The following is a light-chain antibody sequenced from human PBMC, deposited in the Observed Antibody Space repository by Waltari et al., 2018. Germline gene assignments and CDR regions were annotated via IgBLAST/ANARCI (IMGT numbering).Light chain of an antibody. J-gene: IGLJ3*02. CDR2: DVS. Sequence: QSALTQPASVSGSPGQSITISCTGTSSDVGFYNYVSWYQQHPGKAPKLMIYDVSGRPSGVSNRFSGSKSGNTASRTISGLQAEDEAYYYCNSYAGSSSWVFGGGTKLTVL. CDR3: NSYAGSSSWV. V-gene: IGLV2-14*01. CDR1: SSDVGFYNY.